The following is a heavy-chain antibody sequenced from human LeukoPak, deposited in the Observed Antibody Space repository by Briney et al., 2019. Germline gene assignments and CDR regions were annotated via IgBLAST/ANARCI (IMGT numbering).Heavy chain of an antibody. J-gene: IGHJ5*02. CDR1: GGSLSIYY. V-gene: IGHV4-59*08. D-gene: IGHD6-6*01. CDR2: IYYTGNT. Sequence: SETLSLTCTVSGGSLSIYYWSWLPQPPGKDLDWIGYIYYTGNTNYNPSLKSRVTMSVVTSKNQFSLKLSSVTAADTAVYYCARRVAARPDYYFDPWGQGTLVTVSS. CDR3: ARRVAARPDYYFDP.